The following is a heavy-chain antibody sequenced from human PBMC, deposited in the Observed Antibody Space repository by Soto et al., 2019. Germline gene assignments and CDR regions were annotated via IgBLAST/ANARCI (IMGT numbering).Heavy chain of an antibody. D-gene: IGHD2-15*01. V-gene: IGHV4-39*01. CDR1: SGSISSTIYS. Sequence: PSETLSLTCTVSSGSISSTIYSWDWIRQPPGKGLEWIGSIFYSGSTYYNPSLKSRVTISVDTSMNQFSLTLTSVTAADTAVYYCARQCRGVTCHGSVPWGKGTLVTLSS. CDR2: IFYSGST. CDR3: ARQCRGVTCHGSVP. J-gene: IGHJ5*02.